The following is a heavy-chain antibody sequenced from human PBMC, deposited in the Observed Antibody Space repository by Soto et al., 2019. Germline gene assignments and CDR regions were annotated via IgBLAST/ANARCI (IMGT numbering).Heavy chain of an antibody. D-gene: IGHD3-10*01. CDR3: AKERGVLDAFDI. V-gene: IGHV3-30*18. CDR1: GFTSSSFV. Sequence: QVQLVESGGGVVQPGTSLRLSCAASGFTSSSFVIHWVRQAPGKGLEWLAVISSDGNNQYYADSVKGRFTISRDNSKKTLHLQVNSLRAEDTAVYFCAKERGVLDAFDIWGQGTMVTVS. J-gene: IGHJ3*02. CDR2: ISSDGNNQ.